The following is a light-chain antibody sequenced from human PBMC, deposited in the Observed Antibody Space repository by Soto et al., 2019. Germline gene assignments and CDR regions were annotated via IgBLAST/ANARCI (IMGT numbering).Light chain of an antibody. Sequence: QAVVTQPASVSGSPGQSITISCTGTSSDVGSSNLVSWYQQHPGKAPKLIIYEGSRRPSGVSGRFSGSKSGNTASLTISGPQAEDEADYYCCSFAGSSSFYVFGSGTKVTVL. V-gene: IGLV2-23*01. CDR3: CSFAGSSSFYV. J-gene: IGLJ1*01. CDR1: SSDVGSSNL. CDR2: EGS.